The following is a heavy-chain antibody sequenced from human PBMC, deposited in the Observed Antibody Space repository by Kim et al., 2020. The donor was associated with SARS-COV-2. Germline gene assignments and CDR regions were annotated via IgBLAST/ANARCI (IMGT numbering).Heavy chain of an antibody. D-gene: IGHD4-4*01. J-gene: IGHJ4*02. CDR2: KT. V-gene: IGHV1-3*01. CDR3: ARDMNPTVYDY. Sequence: KTQYSQKFQGRVTITRDTSANTAYMDLGSLTSEDTAVYYCARDMNPTVYDYWGQGTLVTVSS.